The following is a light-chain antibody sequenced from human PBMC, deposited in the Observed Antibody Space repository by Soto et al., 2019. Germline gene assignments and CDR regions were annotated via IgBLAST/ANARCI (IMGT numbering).Light chain of an antibody. J-gene: IGKJ1*01. CDR1: HSINYW. V-gene: IGKV1-5*01. CDR3: QQYNSYPQT. CDR2: DVS. Sequence: DIQMTQSPSALSASVGDRVTITCRASHSINYWLAWYQQKPGRAPNLLIYDVSSLESGVPSRFSGSGSGTEFTLTIYSLQPDDFATYYCQQYNSYPQTFGQGTKVDIK.